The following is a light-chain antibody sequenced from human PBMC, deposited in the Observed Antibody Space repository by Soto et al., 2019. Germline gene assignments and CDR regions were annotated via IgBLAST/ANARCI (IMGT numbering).Light chain of an antibody. V-gene: IGKV3-15*01. Sequence: EIVMTQSPATLSVSPGERATLSCRASQSVSSNLAWYQQKPGQAPRLLIYGASTRATGIPARFSGSGSGTEFTLTISIVQSEDFAVYYCQQYNNWPPLTFGGGTKVEIK. CDR1: QSVSSN. CDR2: GAS. J-gene: IGKJ4*01. CDR3: QQYNNWPPLT.